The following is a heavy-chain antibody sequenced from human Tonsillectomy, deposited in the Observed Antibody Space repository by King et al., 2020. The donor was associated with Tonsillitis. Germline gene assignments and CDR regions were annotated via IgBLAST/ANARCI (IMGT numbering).Heavy chain of an antibody. CDR2: ISYDGSNK. CDR1: GFTFSTYG. CDR3: AKEYYDFWSGYSPALQLFDS. Sequence: VQLVESGGGVVQPGRSLRLSCAASGFTFSTYGMHWVRQAPGKGLEWVALISYDGSNKFYADSVKGRFTISRDNYKNTLYLQMNSLRAEDTAVYYCAKEYYDFWSGYSPALQLFDSWGQGTLVTVSS. D-gene: IGHD3-3*01. J-gene: IGHJ4*02. V-gene: IGHV3-30*18.